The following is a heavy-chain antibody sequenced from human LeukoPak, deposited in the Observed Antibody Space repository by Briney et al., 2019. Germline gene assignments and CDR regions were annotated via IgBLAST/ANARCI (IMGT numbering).Heavy chain of an antibody. D-gene: IGHD3-10*01. V-gene: IGHV4-4*02. J-gene: IGHJ3*02. CDR2: IYHSGST. Sequence: ASGTLSLTCAVSGGSISSSNWWSWVRQPPGKGLEWIGSIYHSGSTYYNPSLKSRVTISVDTSKNQFSLKLSSVTAADTAVYYCAHPDLGSEDAFDIWGQGTMVTVSS. CDR1: GGSISSSNW. CDR3: AHPDLGSEDAFDI.